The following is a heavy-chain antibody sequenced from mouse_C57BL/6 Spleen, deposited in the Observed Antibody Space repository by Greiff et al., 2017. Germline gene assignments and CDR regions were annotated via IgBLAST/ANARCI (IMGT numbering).Heavy chain of an antibody. J-gene: IGHJ3*01. D-gene: IGHD2-2*01. CDR3: ARRGYGYDVRTWFAY. Sequence: VQLKESGPELVKPGASVKIPCKASGYTFTDYNMDWVKQSHGKSLEWIGDINPNNGGTIYNQKFKGKATLTVDKSSSTAYMELRSLTSEDTAVYYGARRGYGYDVRTWFAYWGQGTLVTVSA. V-gene: IGHV1-18*01. CDR1: GYTFTDYN. CDR2: INPNNGGT.